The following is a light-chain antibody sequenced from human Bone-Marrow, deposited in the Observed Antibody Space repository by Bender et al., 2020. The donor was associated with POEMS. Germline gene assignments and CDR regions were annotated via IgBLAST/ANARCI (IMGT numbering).Light chain of an antibody. J-gene: IGLJ1*01. Sequence: QSALAQPASVSGSPGQSITISCVGNIGDIGSYDYVSWYQQHPGKVPTLLIFEVNKRPSGVSSRFSGSKSGKAASLTISGLQSEDEAEYFCCSYAGVNSLVFGDGTKVTVL. CDR3: CSYAGVNSLV. CDR2: EVN. CDR1: IGDIGSYDY. V-gene: IGLV2-23*02.